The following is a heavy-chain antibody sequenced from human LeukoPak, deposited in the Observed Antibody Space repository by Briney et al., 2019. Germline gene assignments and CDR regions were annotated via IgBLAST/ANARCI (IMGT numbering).Heavy chain of an antibody. CDR2: ISASGGNT. J-gene: IGHJ4*02. CDR3: AKDGKKYGSTWDFVY. Sequence: GGSLRLSCAASGFTLRSYAMIWVRQTPGKGLEWVSGISASGGNTNYADSVKGRFTISRDNSKNTLYLQLNSMRAEDTAVYYCAKDGKKYGSTWDFVYWGQGTLVTVSS. D-gene: IGHD6-13*01. CDR1: GFTLRSYA. V-gene: IGHV3-23*01.